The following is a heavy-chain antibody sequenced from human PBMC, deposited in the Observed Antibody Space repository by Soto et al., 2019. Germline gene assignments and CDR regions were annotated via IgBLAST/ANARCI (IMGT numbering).Heavy chain of an antibody. CDR1: GFTFSSYG. CDR2: ISYDGSNK. D-gene: IGHD3-22*01. V-gene: IGHV3-30*18. J-gene: IGHJ4*02. Sequence: GGSLRLSCAASGFTFSSYGMHWVRQAPGKGLEWVAVISYDGSNKYYADSVKGRFTISRDNSKNTLYLQMNSLRAEDTAVYYCAKDQVTMIELYYFDYWGQGTLVTVSS. CDR3: AKDQVTMIELYYFDY.